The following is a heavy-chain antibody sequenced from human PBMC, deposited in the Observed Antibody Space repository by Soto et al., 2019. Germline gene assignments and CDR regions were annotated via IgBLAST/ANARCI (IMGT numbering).Heavy chain of an antibody. V-gene: IGHV4-34*01. D-gene: IGHD2-15*01. CDR3: ARVKGTVVVVAAIRYYYYGMDV. CDR2: INHSGST. Sequence: ETLSLTCAVYGGSFSGYYWSWIRQPPGKGLEWIGEINHSGSTNYNPSLKSRVTISVDTSKNQFSLKLSSVTAADTAVYYCARVKGTVVVVAAIRYYYYGMDVWGQGTTVTVSS. J-gene: IGHJ6*02. CDR1: GGSFSGYY.